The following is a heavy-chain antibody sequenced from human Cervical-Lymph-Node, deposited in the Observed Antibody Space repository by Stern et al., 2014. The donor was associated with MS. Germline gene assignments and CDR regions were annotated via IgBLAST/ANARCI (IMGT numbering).Heavy chain of an antibody. V-gene: IGHV1-46*03. J-gene: IGHJ4*02. CDR1: GYTFTSYY. Sequence: VQLVQSGAEVKKPGASVKVSCKASGYTFTSYYMHWVRQAPGQGLEWMGIINPSGGSTSYAQKFQGRVTMTRDTSTSTVYMELSSLRSEDTAVYYCARGYMDIVVVPAFDYWGQGTLVTVSS. CDR2: INPSGGST. CDR3: ARGYMDIVVVPAFDY. D-gene: IGHD2-2*03.